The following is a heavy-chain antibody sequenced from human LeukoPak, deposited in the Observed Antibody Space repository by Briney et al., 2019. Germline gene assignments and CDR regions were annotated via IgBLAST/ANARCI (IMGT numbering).Heavy chain of an antibody. CDR2: ISSSSSYI. CDR1: GFTFSRHS. CDR3: ARDIGNYLDAFDI. V-gene: IGHV3-21*01. D-gene: IGHD1-7*01. J-gene: IGHJ3*02. Sequence: GGSLRLSCAASGFTFSRHSINWVRQAPGKGLEWVSSISSSSSYIYYADSVKGRFTISRDNAKNSLYLQMNSLRAEDTAVYYCARDIGNYLDAFDIWGQGTMVTVSS.